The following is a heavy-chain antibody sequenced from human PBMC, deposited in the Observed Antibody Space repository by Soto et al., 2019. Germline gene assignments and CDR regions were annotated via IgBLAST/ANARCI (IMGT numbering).Heavy chain of an antibody. CDR3: ARIRGYWYGLDV. CDR1: GFPLSTYG. Sequence: EVQLLESGGGLVQPGGSLRLSCAASGFPLSTYGMTWVRQAPGKGLEWVSAITGTGGNTYYVDSVKGRFTSSRDNSKNMLYLQMNILRVEDSAVYYCARIRGYWYGLDVWGQGTTVTVSS. V-gene: IGHV3-23*01. J-gene: IGHJ6*02. CDR2: ITGTGGNT.